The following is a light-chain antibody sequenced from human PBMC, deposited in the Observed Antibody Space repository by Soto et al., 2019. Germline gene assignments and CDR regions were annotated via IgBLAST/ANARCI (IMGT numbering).Light chain of an antibody. CDR1: QSVAGS. CDR3: KQYNNWPQT. V-gene: IGKV3D-15*01. CDR2: DAS. J-gene: IGKJ1*01. Sequence: EIVMTQSPATLSVSPGETATLSCRASQSVAGSLAWYQQKPGQAPRLLIYDASSRATGIPDRFSGSGSGTDFTLTIRRLQSEDFAVYYCKQYNNWPQTFGQGTKVDNK.